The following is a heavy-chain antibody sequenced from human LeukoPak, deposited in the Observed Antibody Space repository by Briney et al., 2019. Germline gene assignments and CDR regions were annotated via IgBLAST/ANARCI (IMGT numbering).Heavy chain of an antibody. CDR2: IYYSGST. V-gene: IGHV4-59*12. CDR1: GGSISSYY. Sequence: SSETLSLTCTVSGGSISSYYWSWIRQPPGKGLEWIGYIYYSGSTNYNPSLKSRVTMSVDTSKNQFSLKLSSVTAANTAVYYCARDRNWNWFDPWGQGTLVTVSS. D-gene: IGHD1-1*01. J-gene: IGHJ5*02. CDR3: ARDRNWNWFDP.